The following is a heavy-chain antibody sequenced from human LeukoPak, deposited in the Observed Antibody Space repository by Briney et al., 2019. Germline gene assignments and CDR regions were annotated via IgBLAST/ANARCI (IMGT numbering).Heavy chain of an antibody. CDR2: IIPILGIA. D-gene: IGHD3-3*01. V-gene: IGHV1-69*04. J-gene: IGHJ4*02. CDR1: GGTFSSYT. Sequence: SVKVSCEASGGTFSSYTISWVRQAPGQGLEWMGRIIPILGIANYAQKFQGRVTITADKSTSTAYMGLSSLRSEDTAVYYCARDNPRDFWSNFDYWGQGTLVTVSS. CDR3: ARDNPRDFWSNFDY.